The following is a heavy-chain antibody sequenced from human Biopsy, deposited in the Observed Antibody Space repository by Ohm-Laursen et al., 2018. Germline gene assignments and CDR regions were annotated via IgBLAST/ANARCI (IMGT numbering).Heavy chain of an antibody. J-gene: IGHJ5*02. D-gene: IGHD6-13*01. V-gene: IGHV4-4*07. CDR2: IYSCGST. CDR1: GGSISNYY. CDR3: AREPRIAAVAYFDP. Sequence: GTLSLTCSVSGGSISNYYWSWIRQPAGKGLEWIGRIYSCGSTNYNPSLKSRVTMSVDTSKNQFSLILSSMTAADTAVYYCAREPRIAAVAYFDPWGQGTLVTVSS.